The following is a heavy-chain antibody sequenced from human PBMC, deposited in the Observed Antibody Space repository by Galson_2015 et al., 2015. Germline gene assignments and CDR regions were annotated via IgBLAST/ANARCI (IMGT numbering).Heavy chain of an antibody. D-gene: IGHD3-3*01. CDR3: ARDMLTWSGSSREYGMDV. CDR1: GDSVSSNSAA. J-gene: IGHJ6*02. Sequence: CAISGDSVSSNSAAWNWIRQSPSRGLEWLGRTYYRSKWYNDYAVSVKSRITINPDTSKNQFSLQLNSVTPEDTAVYYCARDMLTWSGSSREYGMDVWGQGTTVTVSS. V-gene: IGHV6-1*01. CDR2: TYYRSKWYN.